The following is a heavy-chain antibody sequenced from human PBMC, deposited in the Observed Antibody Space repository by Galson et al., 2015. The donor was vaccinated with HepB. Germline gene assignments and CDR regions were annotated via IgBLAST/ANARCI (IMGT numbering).Heavy chain of an antibody. CDR2: TGLDGSQK. V-gene: IGHV3-7*03. CDR1: GFTFSSYA. CDR3: ARQEGGYSIN. Sequence: SLRLSCAASGFTFSSYAMSWVRQAPGKGLEWVANTGLDGSQKYYVDSVKGRFTISRDNAKNSLYLQMNSLRAEDTAVYYCARQEGGYSINWGQGTLVTVSS. D-gene: IGHD6-13*01. J-gene: IGHJ4*02.